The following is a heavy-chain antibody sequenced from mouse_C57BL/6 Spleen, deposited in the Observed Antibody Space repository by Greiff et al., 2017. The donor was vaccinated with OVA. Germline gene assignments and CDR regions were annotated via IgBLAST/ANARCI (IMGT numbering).Heavy chain of an antibody. CDR2: LYWDDAK. CDR1: GFSLSTSGMG. Sequence: QVTLKVSGPGILQSSQTLSLTCSFSGFSLSTSGMGVSWIRQPSGTGLEWLAHLYWDDAKRFNPSLKSRLTISKYTSRKQVFLKITSVDTADTATYYCARNAGTGYFDYWGQGTTLTVSS. J-gene: IGHJ2*01. V-gene: IGHV8-12*01. D-gene: IGHD4-1*01. CDR3: ARNAGTGYFDY.